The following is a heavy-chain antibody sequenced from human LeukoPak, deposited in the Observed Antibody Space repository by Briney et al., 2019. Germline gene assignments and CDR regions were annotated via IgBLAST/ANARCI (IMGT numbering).Heavy chain of an antibody. CDR2: IYHSGST. CDR1: GYSISSGYY. V-gene: IGHV4-38-2*02. Sequence: SETLSLTCTVSGYSISSGYYWGWIRQPPGKGLEWIGSIYHSGSTYYNPSLKSRVTISVDTSKNQFSLKLSSVTAADTAVYYCARAHCSSTSCHVDAFDIWGQGTMVTVSS. D-gene: IGHD2-2*01. J-gene: IGHJ3*02. CDR3: ARAHCSSTSCHVDAFDI.